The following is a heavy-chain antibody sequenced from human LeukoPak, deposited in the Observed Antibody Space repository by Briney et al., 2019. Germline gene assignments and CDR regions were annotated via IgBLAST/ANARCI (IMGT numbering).Heavy chain of an antibody. CDR2: ISAYNGNT. V-gene: IGHV1-18*01. J-gene: IGHJ6*03. CDR3: ARVYYYYYMDV. CDR1: GYTFTSYG. Sequence: GGPVNVSCKASGYTFTSYGISWVRQAPGQGLEWMGWISAYNGNTNYPQKLQGRVTMTTDTSTSTAYMELRSLRSDDTAVYYCARVYYYYYMDVWGKVTRVTVSS.